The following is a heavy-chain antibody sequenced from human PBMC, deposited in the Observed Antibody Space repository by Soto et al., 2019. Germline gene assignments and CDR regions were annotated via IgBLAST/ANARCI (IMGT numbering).Heavy chain of an antibody. CDR2: IYSGGST. V-gene: IGHV3-53*01. Sequence: GGSLRLSCAASGFTVSDNYMNWVRQAPGRGLEWVSVIYSGGSTYYTDSVKGRFTISRDNSKNTLYLQMNSLRAEDTAVYYCARGYPTGGNGMDVWGQGTTVTVSS. D-gene: IGHD2-15*01. CDR1: GFTVSDNY. CDR3: ARGYPTGGNGMDV. J-gene: IGHJ6*02.